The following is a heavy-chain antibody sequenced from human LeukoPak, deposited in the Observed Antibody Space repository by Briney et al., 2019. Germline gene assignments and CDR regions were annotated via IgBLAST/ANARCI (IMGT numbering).Heavy chain of an antibody. CDR2: IYYSRST. D-gene: IGHD4/OR15-4a*01. CDR3: ARSDYGDSFDY. CDR1: GGSVSSGSYF. Sequence: SETLSLTCTVSGGSVSSGSYFWSWIRQSPGQGLGWIASIYYSRSTNYNPSLKSRVTISVDTPKNQFSLKLTSVTAADTAVYYCARSDYGDSFDYWGQGTLVTVSS. V-gene: IGHV4-61*01. J-gene: IGHJ4*02.